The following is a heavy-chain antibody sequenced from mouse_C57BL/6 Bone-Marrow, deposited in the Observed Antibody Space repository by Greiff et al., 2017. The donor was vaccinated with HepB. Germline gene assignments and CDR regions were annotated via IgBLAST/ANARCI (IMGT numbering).Heavy chain of an antibody. V-gene: IGHV14-4*01. CDR1: GFNIKDDY. J-gene: IGHJ3*01. CDR3: TTPGSSYGVAY. D-gene: IGHD1-1*01. Sequence: EVQLQESGAELVRPGASVKLSCTASGFNIKDDYMHWVKQRPEQGLEWIGWIDPENGDTEYASKFQGKATITADTSSNTAYLQLSSLTSEDTAVYYCTTPGSSYGVAYWGQGTLVTVSA. CDR2: IDPENGDT.